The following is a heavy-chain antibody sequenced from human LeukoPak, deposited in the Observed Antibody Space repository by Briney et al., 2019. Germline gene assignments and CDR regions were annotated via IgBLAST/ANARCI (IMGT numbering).Heavy chain of an antibody. V-gene: IGHV3-21*01. CDR2: ISSSSSYI. J-gene: IGHJ3*02. CDR1: GFTFSSYS. Sequence: GGSLRLSCAASGFTFSSYSMNWVRQAPGKGLEWVSSISSSSSYIYYADSVKGRFTTSRDNAKNSLYLQMNSLRAEDTAVYYCARDSAGVVSGAFDIWGQGTMVTVSS. D-gene: IGHD3-3*01. CDR3: ARDSAGVVSGAFDI.